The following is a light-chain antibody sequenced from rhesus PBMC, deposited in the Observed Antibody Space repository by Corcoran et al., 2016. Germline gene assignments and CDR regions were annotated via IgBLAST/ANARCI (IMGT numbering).Light chain of an antibody. CDR3: QQRNSSPLA. CDR1: QGIRSD. J-gene: IGKJ4*01. CDR2: DTS. V-gene: IGKV1-38*01. Sequence: DIQLTQSPSSRSAAVVDRVTITSRTSQGIRSDLAWYQQKPGKAPKLLIYDTSNFRSGVSSRFRGSGSGTEFTLTISSLQHDDFAVCYSQQRNSSPLAFGEWTKVE.